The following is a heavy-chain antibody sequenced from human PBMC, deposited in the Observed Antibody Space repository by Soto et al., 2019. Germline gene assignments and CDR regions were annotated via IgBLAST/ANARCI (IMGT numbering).Heavy chain of an antibody. D-gene: IGHD3-22*01. V-gene: IGHV4-61*01. Sequence: LSLTCTVPGGSVSSGSYYWSWIRQPPGKGLEWIGYIYYSGSTNYNPSLKSRVTISVDTSKNQFSLKLSSVTAADTAVYYCARDGSLDYYDSSGYYGSFDYWGQGTLVTVSS. J-gene: IGHJ4*02. CDR2: IYYSGST. CDR1: GGSVSSGSYY. CDR3: ARDGSLDYYDSSGYYGSFDY.